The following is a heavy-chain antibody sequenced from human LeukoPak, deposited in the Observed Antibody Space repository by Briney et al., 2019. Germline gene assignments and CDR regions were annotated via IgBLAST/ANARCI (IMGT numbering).Heavy chain of an antibody. CDR1: GGSFSGYY. J-gene: IGHJ5*02. V-gene: IGHV4-34*01. D-gene: IGHD3-3*01. CDR3: ATANLNDFWSGYSSNWFDP. CDR2: INHSGST. Sequence: PSETLSLTCAVYGGSFSGYYWSWIRQPPGKGLEWIGEINHSGSTNYNPSLKSRVTISVDTSKTQSSLTPSSVTAADTAVYYCATANLNDFWSGYSSNWFDPWGQGTLVTVSS.